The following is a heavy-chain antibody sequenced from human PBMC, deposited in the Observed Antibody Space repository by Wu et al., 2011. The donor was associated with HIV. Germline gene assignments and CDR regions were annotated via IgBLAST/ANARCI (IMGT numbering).Heavy chain of an antibody. CDR2: IIPMFGTV. Sequence: QVQLVQSGAEMKRPGSPVKVSCEASRGTFSSHGIDWVRQAPGQGLEWMGGIIPMFGTVKYAQKFEGRVTITADKSTDTAFMEVRSLRSDDTAVYYCARGQLGSTKPCDYWGQGTLVTVSS. CDR1: RGTFSSHG. V-gene: IGHV1-69*14. CDR3: ARGQLGSTKPCDY. D-gene: IGHD1-1*01. J-gene: IGHJ4*02.